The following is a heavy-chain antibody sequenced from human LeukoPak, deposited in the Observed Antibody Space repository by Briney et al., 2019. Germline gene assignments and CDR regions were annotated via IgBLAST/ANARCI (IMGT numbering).Heavy chain of an antibody. CDR2: ISGSGVST. CDR3: ARELSGYGTFDY. CDR1: GFTFSSYA. J-gene: IGHJ4*02. Sequence: GGSLRLSCAASGFTFSSYAMNWVRQAPGKGLEWVSAISGSGVSTYYADSVKGRFTISRDTSKNTLYLQMNSLTAVDTAVYFCARELSGYGTFDYWGQGTLVTVPS. V-gene: IGHV3-23*01. D-gene: IGHD5-12*01.